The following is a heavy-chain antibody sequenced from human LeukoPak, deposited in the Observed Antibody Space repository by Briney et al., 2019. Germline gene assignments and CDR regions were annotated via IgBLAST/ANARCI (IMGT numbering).Heavy chain of an antibody. CDR2: TYYRSKWYN. V-gene: IGHV6-1*01. CDR3: ARDQTGDLQFDY. CDR1: GDSVSSNRAA. Sequence: SQTLSLTCAISGDSVSSNRAAWNWIRQSPSRGLEWLGRTYYRSKWYNNYAASVKSRITINPDTSKNQFSLQLNSVTPEDTAVYFCARDQTGDLQFDYWGQGTLVTVSS. D-gene: IGHD3-16*01. J-gene: IGHJ4*02.